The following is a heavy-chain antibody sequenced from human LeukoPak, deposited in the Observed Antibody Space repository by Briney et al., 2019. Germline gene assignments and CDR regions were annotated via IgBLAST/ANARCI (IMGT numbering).Heavy chain of an antibody. CDR1: GFTVSSNY. J-gene: IGHJ3*02. CDR3: ARGGSYSNAFDI. Sequence: GGSLRLSCAASGFTVSSNYMSWVRQAPGPGLEWVSVIYSGGSTYHADSVKGRFTISRDNSKNTLYLQMNSLRAVDTAVYYCARGGSYSNAFDIWGQGTMVTVSS. V-gene: IGHV3-53*01. CDR2: IYSGGST. D-gene: IGHD1-26*01.